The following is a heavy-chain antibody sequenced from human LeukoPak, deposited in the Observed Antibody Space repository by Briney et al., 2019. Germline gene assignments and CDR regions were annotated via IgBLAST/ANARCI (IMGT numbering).Heavy chain of an antibody. Sequence: SETLSHTCTVSAASVSTGSYYWSWIRQPPGKGLEWIGYMYDTGSTNYIPSLKSRVTISVDTSKKQTSLKLYSVTAADTAVYYCARALTYYYDSSGGYYYHDYWGQGTLVTVSS. CDR2: MYDTGST. CDR1: AASVSTGSYY. V-gene: IGHV4-61*01. D-gene: IGHD3-22*01. J-gene: IGHJ4*02. CDR3: ARALTYYYDSSGGYYYHDY.